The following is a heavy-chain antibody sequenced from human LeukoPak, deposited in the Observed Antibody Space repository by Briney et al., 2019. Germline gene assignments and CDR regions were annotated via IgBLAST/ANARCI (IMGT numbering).Heavy chain of an antibody. CDR2: INHNGNVN. CDR1: GFTFSSYW. Sequence: GGSLRLSCAASGFTFSSYWMNWARQAPGKGLEWVASINHNGNVNYYVDSVKGRFTISRDNSKNTLYLQMNSLRAEDTAVYYCARSEDSNYYYYYDMDVWGQGTTVTVSS. CDR3: ARSEDSNYYYYYDMDV. D-gene: IGHD4-11*01. V-gene: IGHV3-7*01. J-gene: IGHJ6*02.